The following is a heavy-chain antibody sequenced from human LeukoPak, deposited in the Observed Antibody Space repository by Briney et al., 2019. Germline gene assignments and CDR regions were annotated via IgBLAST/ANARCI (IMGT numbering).Heavy chain of an antibody. CDR3: ARGGYSGFPARIDY. V-gene: IGHV1-8*01. D-gene: IGHD5-12*01. CDR2: INPNSGNT. Sequence: ASVKVSCKASGYTFTSYDINWVRQATGQGLEWMGWINPNSGNTGYAQKFQGRVTMTRNTSISTAYMELSRLRSEDTAEYYCARGGYSGFPARIDYWGQGTLVTVSS. CDR1: GYTFTSYD. J-gene: IGHJ4*02.